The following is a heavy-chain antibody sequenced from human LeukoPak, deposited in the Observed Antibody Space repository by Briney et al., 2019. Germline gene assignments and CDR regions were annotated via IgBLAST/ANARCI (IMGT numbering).Heavy chain of an antibody. CDR3: ARPYYYGSGSLAY. CDR2: INHSGST. J-gene: IGHJ4*02. Sequence: PSETLSLTCAVYGGSFSGYYWSWIRQPPGKGLEWIGEINHSGSTNYNPSLKSRVTISVDTSKNQFSLKLSSVTAADTAVYYCARPYYYGSGSLAYWGQGTLVTVSS. D-gene: IGHD3-10*01. V-gene: IGHV4-34*01. CDR1: GGSFSGYY.